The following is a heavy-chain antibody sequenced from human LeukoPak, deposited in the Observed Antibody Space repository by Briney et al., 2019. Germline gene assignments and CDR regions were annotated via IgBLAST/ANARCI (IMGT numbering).Heavy chain of an antibody. CDR3: AMSLDGSGSYEFGY. J-gene: IGHJ4*02. Sequence: PGGSLRLSCAASGFTFSSYDMSWVRQAPGKGLVWVSRINSDGSSTSYADSVKGRFTISRDNAKNTLYLQMNSLRAEDTAVYYCAMSLDGSGSYEFGYWGQGTLVTVSS. CDR2: INSDGSST. V-gene: IGHV3-74*01. CDR1: GFTFSSYD. D-gene: IGHD3-10*01.